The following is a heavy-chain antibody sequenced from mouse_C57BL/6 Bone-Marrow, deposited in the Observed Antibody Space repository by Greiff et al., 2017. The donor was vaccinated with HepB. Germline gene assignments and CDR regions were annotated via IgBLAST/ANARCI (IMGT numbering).Heavy chain of an antibody. V-gene: IGHV1-82*01. D-gene: IGHD1-1*01. CDR3: AREDWITTVVAKKGDY. CDR1: GYAFSSSW. CDR2: IYPGDGDT. J-gene: IGHJ2*01. Sequence: QVHVKQSGPELVKPGASVKISCKASGYAFSSSWMNWVKQRPGKGLEWIGRIYPGDGDTNYNGKFKGKATLTADKSSSTAYMQLSSLTSEDSAVYFCAREDWITTVVAKKGDYWGQGTTLTVSS.